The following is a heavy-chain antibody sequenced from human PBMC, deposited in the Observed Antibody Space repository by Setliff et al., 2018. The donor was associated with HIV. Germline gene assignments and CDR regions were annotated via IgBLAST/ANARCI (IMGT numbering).Heavy chain of an antibody. V-gene: IGHV4-34*01. J-gene: IGHJ5*02. Sequence: SETLFLTCAVYGGSFPAYYWNWIRQPPGKGLEWIGEINYEGDTTYNPSLKSRVNMFIDTSKKQFSLKVASVTAADTAVYYCVRQHGDYAFDPWGQGTLVTVSS. CDR2: INYEGDT. D-gene: IGHD4-17*01. CDR3: VRQHGDYAFDP. CDR1: GGSFPAYY.